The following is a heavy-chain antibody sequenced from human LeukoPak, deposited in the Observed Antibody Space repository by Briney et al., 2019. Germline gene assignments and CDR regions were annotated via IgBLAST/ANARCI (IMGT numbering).Heavy chain of an antibody. J-gene: IGHJ4*02. CDR1: GFTFSTYT. D-gene: IGHD1-1*01. Sequence: GRSLRLSCAASGFTFSTYTIHWVRQAPGKGLEWVAVISYDGSNKYYADSVKGRFTLSRDNSKDTLYLQMNSLRAEDTATYYCVKDPNWYDGYWGQGTLVTVSS. CDR2: ISYDGSNK. CDR3: VKDPNWYDGY. V-gene: IGHV3-30*04.